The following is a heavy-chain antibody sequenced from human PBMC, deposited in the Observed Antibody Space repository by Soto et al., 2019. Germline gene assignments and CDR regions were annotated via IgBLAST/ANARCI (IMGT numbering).Heavy chain of an antibody. CDR3: GKCDVLITTSGRCGNWFDP. J-gene: IGHJ5*02. V-gene: IGHV3-23*01. D-gene: IGHD3-10*01. CDR2: ISGSGGNT. Sequence: EVQLLESGGSLVQPGGSLRLSCAASGFTFSTFAMNWVRQAPGEGLEWVSSISGSGGNTQYADSGKGRVTISRDNSKNTLARQMNTRRAEDAGVYCCGKCDVLITTSGRCGNWFDPWGQGTLVIASS. CDR1: GFTFSTFA.